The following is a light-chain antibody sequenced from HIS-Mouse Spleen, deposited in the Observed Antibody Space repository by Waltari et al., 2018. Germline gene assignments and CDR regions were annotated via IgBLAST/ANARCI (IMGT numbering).Light chain of an antibody. V-gene: IGLV2-14*03. CDR3: SSYTSSSTYV. J-gene: IGLJ1*01. Sequence: QSALTQPASVSGSPGQSIPISCTGTSTDVGGYHHVSWYQQHPGKAPKLMIYDVSNRPSGVSNRFSGSKSGNTASLTISGLQAEDEADYYCSSYTSSSTYVFGTGTKVTVL. CDR1: STDVGGYHH. CDR2: DVS.